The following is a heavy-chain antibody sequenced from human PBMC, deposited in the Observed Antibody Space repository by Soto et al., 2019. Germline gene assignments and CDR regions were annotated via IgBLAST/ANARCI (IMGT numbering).Heavy chain of an antibody. D-gene: IGHD3-3*01. CDR2: ISGSGGST. CDR1: GFTFSSYA. CDR3: AKDGLYYDFWSGYYYYGSGSYFDY. Sequence: GGSLRLSCAASGFTFSSYAMSWVRQAPGKGLEWVSAISGSGGSTYYADSVKGRFTISRDNSKNTLYLQMNSLRAEDTAVYYCAKDGLYYDFWSGYYYYGSGSYFDYWGQGTLVTVSS. V-gene: IGHV3-23*01. J-gene: IGHJ4*02.